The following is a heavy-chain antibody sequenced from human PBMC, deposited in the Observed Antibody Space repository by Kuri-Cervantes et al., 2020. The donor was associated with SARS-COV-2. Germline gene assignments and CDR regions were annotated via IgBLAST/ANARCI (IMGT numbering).Heavy chain of an antibody. CDR2: ISATSTVI. CDR1: GFTFGSYT. Sequence: GESLKIPCEASGFTFGSYTMNGVRQTPGKGLEWFSCISATSTVIHYADSVKGRFTISRDNAKYSLYLQMNSLRDEDTAVYYCARDLRNDPFYGSGSSVYWGQGTLVTVSS. J-gene: IGHJ4*02. V-gene: IGHV3-48*02. D-gene: IGHD3-3*01. CDR3: ARDLRNDPFYGSGSSVY.